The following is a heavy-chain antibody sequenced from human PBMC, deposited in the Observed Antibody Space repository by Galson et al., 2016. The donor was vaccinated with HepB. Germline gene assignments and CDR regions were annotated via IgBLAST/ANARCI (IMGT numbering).Heavy chain of an antibody. D-gene: IGHD2-15*01. CDR2: INPNSGGT. V-gene: IGHV1-2*02. CDR3: ARVSAADYFYYYGMDV. Sequence: SCKASGYTFTGYFIHWVRQAPGQGLEWMGWINPNSGGTNYAQKFQGRVTMTRDTSISTAYMELSRLRSDDTALYYCARVSAADYFYYYGMDVWGLGTTVTVSS. J-gene: IGHJ6*02. CDR1: GYTFTGYF.